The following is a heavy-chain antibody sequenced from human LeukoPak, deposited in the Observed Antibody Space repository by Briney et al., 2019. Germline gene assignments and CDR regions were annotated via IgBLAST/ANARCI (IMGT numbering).Heavy chain of an antibody. J-gene: IGHJ3*02. Sequence: GGTLRLACAASGFTFSSYGMSWVRQAPGKGLEWVSAISGSGGSTYYADSVKGRFTISRDNSKNTLYLQMNSLRAEDTAVYYCAEDYRRYHYDSTGEGAFDIWGQGTMVTVSS. V-gene: IGHV3-23*01. CDR1: GFTFSSYG. D-gene: IGHD3-22*01. CDR3: AEDYRRYHYDSTGEGAFDI. CDR2: ISGSGGST.